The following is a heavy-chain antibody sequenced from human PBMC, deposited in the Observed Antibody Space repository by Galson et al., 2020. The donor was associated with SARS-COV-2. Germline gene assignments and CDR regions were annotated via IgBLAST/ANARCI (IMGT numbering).Heavy chain of an antibody. J-gene: IGHJ4*02. CDR3: ARDLVVMG. V-gene: IGHV3-7*04. CDR1: GFIVTNHW. Sequence: GESLKISCAASGFIVTNHWMIWVRQAPGRGLEWVASLNDNGSRKYYVDSVKGRFTISKDKAENSLHLQMNNLRAEDTAIYYCARDLVVMGGGQGTLVTVSS. CDR2: LNDNGSRK. D-gene: IGHD2-15*01.